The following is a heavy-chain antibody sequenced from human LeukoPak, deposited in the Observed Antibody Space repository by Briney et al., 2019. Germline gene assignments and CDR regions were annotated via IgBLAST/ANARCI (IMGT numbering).Heavy chain of an antibody. CDR3: ARGGSVAAVDYWYFDL. D-gene: IGHD6-13*01. CDR1: GFTFSSYW. V-gene: IGHV3-7*01. Sequence: PGGSLRLSCAAPGFTFSSYWMSWVRQAPGKGLEWVANIKQDGSEKYYVDSVKGRFTISRDNAKNSLYLQMNSLRAEDTAVYYCARGGSVAAVDYWYFDLWGRGTLVTVSS. CDR2: IKQDGSEK. J-gene: IGHJ2*01.